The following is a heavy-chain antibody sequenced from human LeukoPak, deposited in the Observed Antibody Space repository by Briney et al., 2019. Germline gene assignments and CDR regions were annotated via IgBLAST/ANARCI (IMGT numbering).Heavy chain of an antibody. J-gene: IGHJ4*02. CDR2: ISGSGTSI. CDR1: GFTFNDYY. Sequence: GGSLRLSCAAYGFTFNDYYMSWFRQAPGKGLEWLSFISGSGTSIFDADSVKGRFTISRDNAKNSLYLQMNSLRAEDTAVYSCARETMTTSNWGQGILVTVSS. CDR3: ARETMTTSN. D-gene: IGHD2/OR15-2a*01. V-gene: IGHV3-11*04.